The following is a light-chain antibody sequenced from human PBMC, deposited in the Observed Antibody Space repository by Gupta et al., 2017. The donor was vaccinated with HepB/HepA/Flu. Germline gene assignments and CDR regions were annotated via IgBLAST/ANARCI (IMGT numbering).Light chain of an antibody. J-gene: IGLJ2*01. CDR3: SSYGSNSDVV. CDR2: QVS. V-gene: IGLV2-8*01. Sequence: QSALTQPPSASGSPGQSITIPCTGSDSDVGGYDYVSWYQQHPGKAPKLIIFQVSKRPSGVPDRFSGSKSGSTASLTVSGVQAEDEADYYCSSYGSNSDVVFGGGTKLTVL. CDR1: DSDVGGYDY.